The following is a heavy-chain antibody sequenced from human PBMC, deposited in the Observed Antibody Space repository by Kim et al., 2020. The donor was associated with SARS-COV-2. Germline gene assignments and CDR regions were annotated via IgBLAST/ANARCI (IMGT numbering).Heavy chain of an antibody. D-gene: IGHD5-12*01. Sequence: GGSLRLSCQASGFTLSTFGMNWVRQTPGKGLEWVSYISGDSGTIYYVDSVKGRFTISRDNDKNSVSLQINRLRDEDTAVYYCARASGYGKSDVWGQGTLVTVSS. V-gene: IGHV3-48*02. CDR2: ISGDSGTI. CDR3: ARASGYGKSDV. CDR1: GFTLSTFG. J-gene: IGHJ4*02.